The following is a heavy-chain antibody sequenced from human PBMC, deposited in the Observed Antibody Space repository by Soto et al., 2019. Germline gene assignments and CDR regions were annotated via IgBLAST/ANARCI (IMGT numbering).Heavy chain of an antibody. V-gene: IGHV4-31*03. Sequence: LSLTCTVSGGSISSGGYYWSWIRQHPGKGLEWIGYIYYSGSTYYNPSLKSRVTISVDTSKNQFSLKLSSVTAADTAVYYCARVYRHKYYYDSILSLGYFDYWGQGTLVTVSS. D-gene: IGHD3-22*01. CDR2: IYYSGST. CDR1: GGSISSGGYY. CDR3: ARVYRHKYYYDSILSLGYFDY. J-gene: IGHJ4*02.